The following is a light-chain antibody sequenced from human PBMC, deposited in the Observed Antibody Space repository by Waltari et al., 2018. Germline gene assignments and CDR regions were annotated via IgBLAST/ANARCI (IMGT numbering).Light chain of an antibody. J-gene: IGLJ2*01. CDR2: DVS. CDR1: SSDVGGYNY. Sequence: QSALTQPASVSGSPGQSITISCTGTSSDVGGYNYVSWFQQHPGKAPKLMIYDVSKRPSGVSNRFSGSKSGNTASLTISGLQAEDEADYNCCSYAGRSTVVFGGGTKLTVL. V-gene: IGLV2-23*02. CDR3: CSYAGRSTVV.